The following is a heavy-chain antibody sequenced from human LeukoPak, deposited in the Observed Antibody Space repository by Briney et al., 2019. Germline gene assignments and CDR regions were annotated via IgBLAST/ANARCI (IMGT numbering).Heavy chain of an antibody. J-gene: IGHJ4*02. CDR1: GGSISSYY. D-gene: IGHD5-12*01. CDR3: ARSPYSGYGPFDY. V-gene: IGHV4-59*01. Sequence: PSETLSLTCTVSGGSISSYYWSWIRQPPGKGLEWIGYIYYSGSTNYNPSLKSRVTISVDTSKNQFSLKLSSVTAADTAVYYCARSPYSGYGPFDYWGQGTLVTVSS. CDR2: IYYSGST.